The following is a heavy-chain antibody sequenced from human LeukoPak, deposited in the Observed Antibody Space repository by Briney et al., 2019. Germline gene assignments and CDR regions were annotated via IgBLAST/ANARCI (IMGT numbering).Heavy chain of an antibody. CDR3: AILGYCSGGSCYRFWFDY. V-gene: IGHV1-69*04. D-gene: IGHD2-15*01. CDR2: IIPILGIA. Sequence: SVKVSCKASGSTFSSYAISWVRQAPGQGLEWMGRIIPILGIANYAQKFQGRVTITADKSTSTAYMELSSLRSEDPAVYYCAILGYCSGGSCYRFWFDYWGQGTLVTVSS. J-gene: IGHJ4*02. CDR1: GSTFSSYA.